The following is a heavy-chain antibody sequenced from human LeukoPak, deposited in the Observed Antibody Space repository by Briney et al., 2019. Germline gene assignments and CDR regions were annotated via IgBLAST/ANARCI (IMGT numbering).Heavy chain of an antibody. D-gene: IGHD3-22*01. CDR2: MNLNSGDT. J-gene: IGHJ3*02. CDR1: GYTFTSYD. Sequence: ASVKVSCKASGYTFTSYDINWVRQATGQGLEWMGWMNLNSGDTGYAQKFQGRVTMTRNTSISTAYMELSSLRSEDTAVYYCARWVGYYDSSGSIDAFDIWGQGTMVTVSS. V-gene: IGHV1-8*01. CDR3: ARWVGYYDSSGSIDAFDI.